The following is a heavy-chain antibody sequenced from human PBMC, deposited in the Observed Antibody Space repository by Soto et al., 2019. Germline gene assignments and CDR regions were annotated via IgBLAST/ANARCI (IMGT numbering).Heavy chain of an antibody. J-gene: IGHJ4*02. Sequence: PGESLKISCKGFGFSFAPNYWIAWARQMPGKGLEWVGIIDPRDSNTLYSPSFQGHVTISLDNSITTTYLQWSSLRPSDSAIYYCTRRHHVGVVTADDFDYWGQGTLVTVSS. D-gene: IGHD2-21*02. CDR1: GFSFAPNYW. CDR3: TRRHHVGVVTADDFDY. CDR2: IDPRDSNT. V-gene: IGHV5-51*01.